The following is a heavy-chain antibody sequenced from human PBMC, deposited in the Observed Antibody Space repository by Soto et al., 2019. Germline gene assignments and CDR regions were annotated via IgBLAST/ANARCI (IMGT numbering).Heavy chain of an antibody. CDR2: IIPIFGTA. Sequence: ASVKVSCKASGGTFSSYAISWVRQAPGQGLEWMGGIIPIFGTANYAQKFQGRVTITADKSTSTAYMELSSLRSEDTAVYYCARGITMIVVAPPEAFDIWGQGTMVTVSS. CDR3: ARGITMIVVAPPEAFDI. V-gene: IGHV1-69*06. J-gene: IGHJ3*02. CDR1: GGTFSSYA. D-gene: IGHD3-22*01.